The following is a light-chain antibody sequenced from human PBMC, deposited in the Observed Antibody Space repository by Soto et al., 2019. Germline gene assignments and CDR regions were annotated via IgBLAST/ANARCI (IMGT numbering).Light chain of an antibody. CDR1: QSISSW. V-gene: IGKV1-5*03. J-gene: IGKJ1*01. Sequence: DIQMTQSPSTLSASVGDRVTITCRASQSISSWLAWYQQKPGTAPKLLIYKASTLQSGVPSRFSGSGSGTEFTLTISSLQPDDSTTYYSQLYYDNLTFGQGTKVEIK. CDR3: QLYYDNLT. CDR2: KAS.